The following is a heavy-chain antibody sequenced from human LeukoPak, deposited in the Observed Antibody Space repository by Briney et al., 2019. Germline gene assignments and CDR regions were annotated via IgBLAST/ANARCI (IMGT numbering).Heavy chain of an antibody. Sequence: ASVKVSCKASGYTFTSYGISWVRQAPGQGLEWMGWISAYNGNTNYAQKLQGRVTMTTDTSTSTACMELRSLRSDDTAVYYCARVVFKWSPLAYSSSFYYFDYWGQGTLVTVSS. V-gene: IGHV1-18*01. CDR1: GYTFTSYG. CDR2: ISAYNGNT. D-gene: IGHD6-13*01. J-gene: IGHJ4*02. CDR3: ARVVFKWSPLAYSSSFYYFDY.